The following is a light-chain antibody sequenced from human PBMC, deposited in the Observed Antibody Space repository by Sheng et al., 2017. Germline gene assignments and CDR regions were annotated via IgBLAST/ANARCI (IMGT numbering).Light chain of an antibody. V-gene: IGLV2-8*01. J-gene: IGLJ2*01. Sequence: QSALTQPPSASGSPGQSVTISCTGTSSDVGAYDSVSWYQQHPGKAPKLIIYEVSNRPSGVPDRFSGSKSGSTASLTVSGLQAEDEADYYCSSYGGSNNLIFGGGTKLTVL. CDR3: SSYGGSNNLI. CDR2: EVS. CDR1: SSDVGAYDS.